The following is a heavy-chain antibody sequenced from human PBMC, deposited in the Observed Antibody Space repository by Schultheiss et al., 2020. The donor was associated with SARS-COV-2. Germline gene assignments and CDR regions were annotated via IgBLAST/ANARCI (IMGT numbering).Heavy chain of an antibody. CDR1: GFTFDDYA. CDR2: ISWNSGSI. CDR3: ARGREQWLLRSPYYYYMDV. J-gene: IGHJ6*03. D-gene: IGHD6-19*01. V-gene: IGHV3-9*01. Sequence: GGSLRLSCGASGFTFDDYAMHWVRQAPGKGLEWVSGISWNSGSIGYVDSVKGRFTISRDNAKNSLYLQMNSLRAEDTAVYYCARGREQWLLRSPYYYYMDVWGKGTTVTVSS.